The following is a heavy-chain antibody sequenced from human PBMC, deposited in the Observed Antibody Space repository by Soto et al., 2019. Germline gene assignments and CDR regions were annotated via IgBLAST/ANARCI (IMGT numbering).Heavy chain of an antibody. CDR2: VNSNGDKT. CDR1: GFTFDDYG. D-gene: IGHD3-10*01. CDR3: AREYGSGSSPPWFDP. V-gene: IGHV3-20*01. J-gene: IGHJ5*02. Sequence: EVQLVESGGGVVWPGGSLRLSCAASGFTFDDYGMSWVRQVPGKGLEWVSGVNSNGDKTGYADPVKGRFTISRDNAKNSLYLQMNSLRVEDTALYHCAREYGSGSSPPWFDPWGQGTLVTVSS.